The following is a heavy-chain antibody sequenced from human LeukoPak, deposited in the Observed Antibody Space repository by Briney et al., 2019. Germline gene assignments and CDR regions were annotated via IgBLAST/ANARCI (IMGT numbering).Heavy chain of an antibody. J-gene: IGHJ4*02. D-gene: IGHD3-3*01. CDR3: AGAYDLGFVY. CDR2: FYYSGST. V-gene: IGHV4-59*08. Sequence: SETLSLTCTVSGGSISTYYWSWIRQPPGKGLEWIGYFYYSGSTNYNPSLKSRGTISVDTSKNQFSLKLISVTAADTAVYYCAGAYDLGFVYWGQGTLATVTS. CDR1: GGSISTYY.